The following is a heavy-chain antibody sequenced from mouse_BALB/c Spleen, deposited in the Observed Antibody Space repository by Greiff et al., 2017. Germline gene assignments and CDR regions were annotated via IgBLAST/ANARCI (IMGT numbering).Heavy chain of an antibody. J-gene: IGHJ4*01. D-gene: IGHD2-4*01. V-gene: IGHV5-6-5*01. Sequence: EVKLVESGGGLVKPGGSLTLSCAASGFTFSSYAMSWVRQTPEKRLEWVASISSGGSTYYPDSVKGRFTISRDNARNILYLQMSSLRSEDTAMYYCARDDYDRAYYAMDYWGQGTSVTVSS. CDR1: GFTFSSYA. CDR2: ISSGGST. CDR3: ARDDYDRAYYAMDY.